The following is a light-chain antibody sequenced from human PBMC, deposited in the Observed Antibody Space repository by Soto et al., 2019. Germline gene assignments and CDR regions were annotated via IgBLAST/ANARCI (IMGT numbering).Light chain of an antibody. V-gene: IGLV2-14*01. CDR2: DVS. J-gene: IGLJ2*01. CDR1: SSDVGGYNY. CDR3: SSYTSSSSYVV. Sequence: QSALTQPASVSGSPGQSITISCTGTSSDVGGYNYVSWYQQHPGKAPKLMIYDVSNLPSGVSNRFSGSKSGNTASLTISGLQSEDEADYYCSSYTSSSSYVVFGGGTKVTFL.